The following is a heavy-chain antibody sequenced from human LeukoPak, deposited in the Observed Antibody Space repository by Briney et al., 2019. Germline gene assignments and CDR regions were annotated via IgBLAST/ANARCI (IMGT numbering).Heavy chain of an antibody. CDR1: GFTFSSYV. CDR3: AKDKGKSYYDSSGSLNFDY. J-gene: IGHJ4*02. CDR2: ISGSGGST. Sequence: GGSLRLSCAASGFTFSSYVMSWVRQAPGKGLEWVSAISGSGGSTYYADSVKGRFTISRDNSKNTLYLQMNSLRAEDTAVYYCAKDKGKSYYDSSGSLNFDYWGQGTLVTVSS. V-gene: IGHV3-23*01. D-gene: IGHD3-22*01.